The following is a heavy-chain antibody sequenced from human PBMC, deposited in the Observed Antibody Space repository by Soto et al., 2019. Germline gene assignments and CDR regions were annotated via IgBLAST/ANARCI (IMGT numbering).Heavy chain of an antibody. CDR3: ARERHLNYPSDAFDL. CDR1: GYHFIAQN. Sequence: QVHLVQSGAEVKKPGASVKVSGMASGYHFIAQNIHWVRQAPGLGLAWMGKMNPNSGGSDYAQEFQGRVTVTRATSISTVSMELTSLKSDDTAVYYCARERHLNYPSDAFDLWGQGTLVIVSS. J-gene: IGHJ3*01. V-gene: IGHV1-2*02. CDR2: MNPNSGGS. D-gene: IGHD1-7*01.